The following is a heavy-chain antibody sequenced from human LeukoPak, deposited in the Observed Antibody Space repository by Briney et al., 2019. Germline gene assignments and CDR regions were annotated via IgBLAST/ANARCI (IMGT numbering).Heavy chain of an antibody. CDR2: LRYSGDT. V-gene: IGHV4-39*01. CDR1: GGSISSGTFS. CDR3: YLREQVSTHS. D-gene: IGHD1/OR15-1a*01. Sequence: SETLSLNCTVSGGSISSGTFSWGWIRQPPGKGLEWIGSLRYSGDTKYNPSLKSRLTMSTDTFKKQFSLKLNSVTAADTAVYYCYLREQVSTHSWGQGTLVTVSS. J-gene: IGHJ4*02.